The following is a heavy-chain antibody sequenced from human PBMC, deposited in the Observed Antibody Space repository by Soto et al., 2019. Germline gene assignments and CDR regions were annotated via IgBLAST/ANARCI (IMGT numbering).Heavy chain of an antibody. Sequence: GVSLRLSCAASGFIFSDYAMSWVRQAPGKGLEWVSAIGGSGDITTYADSMKGRFTISRDNPKNTLYLQMNSLRAEDTALYYCARPSIESPGTYWGQGTLVTVSS. CDR3: ARPSIESPGTY. CDR2: IGGSGDIT. J-gene: IGHJ4*02. CDR1: GFIFSDYA. V-gene: IGHV3-23*01. D-gene: IGHD1-1*01.